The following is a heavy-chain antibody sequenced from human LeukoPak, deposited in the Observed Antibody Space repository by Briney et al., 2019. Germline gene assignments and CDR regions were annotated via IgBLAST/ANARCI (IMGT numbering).Heavy chain of an antibody. CDR3: ARALYGMDV. Sequence: SETLSLTCAVYGGSFSGYYWSWIRQPPGKGLEWIGEINHSGSTNYNPSLKSRVTISVDTSKNQFSLELSSVTAADTAVYYCARALYGMDVWGKGTTVTVSS. CDR1: GGSFSGYY. V-gene: IGHV4-34*01. CDR2: INHSGST. J-gene: IGHJ6*04.